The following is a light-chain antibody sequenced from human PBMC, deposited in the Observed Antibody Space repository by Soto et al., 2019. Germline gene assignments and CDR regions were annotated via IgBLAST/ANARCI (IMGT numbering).Light chain of an antibody. Sequence: QSVLTQPPSASGTPGQRVTISCSGSGSNIGSHTVSWYQQLPGTAPNLLIYSNDQRPSGVPDRFSGSKSGTSASLAISGLQSEDEADYYCCSYASSSSYVFGTGTKVTVL. CDR1: GSNIGSHT. CDR2: SND. J-gene: IGLJ1*01. V-gene: IGLV1-44*01. CDR3: CSYASSSSYV.